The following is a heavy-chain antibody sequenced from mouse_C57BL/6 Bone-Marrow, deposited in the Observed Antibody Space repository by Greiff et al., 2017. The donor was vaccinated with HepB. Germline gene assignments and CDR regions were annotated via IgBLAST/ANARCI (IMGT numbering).Heavy chain of an antibody. V-gene: IGHV5-9-1*02. Sequence: EVQLVESGEGLVKPGGSLKLSCAASGFTFSSYAMSWVRQTPEKRLEWVAYISSGGDYIYYADTVKGRFTISRDNARNTLYLQMSSLKYEDTAMYYCTRDRPYYYGSSWYFDVWGTGTTVTVSS. CDR1: GFTFSSYA. J-gene: IGHJ1*03. CDR2: ISSGGDYI. D-gene: IGHD1-1*01. CDR3: TRDRPYYYGSSWYFDV.